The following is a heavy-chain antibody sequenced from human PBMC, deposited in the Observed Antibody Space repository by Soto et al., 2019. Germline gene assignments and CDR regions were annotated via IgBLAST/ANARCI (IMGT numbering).Heavy chain of an antibody. CDR2: ISHLETT. CDR1: GATMSYGGYS. J-gene: IGHJ5*02. D-gene: IGHD2-21*02. V-gene: IGHV4-30-2*06. Sequence: LSLTCSVSGATMSYGGYSWSWIRQSPGKGLEWLGYISHLETTYYNPSFKSRLSLSIDRTRNQFSLSLSSMTAADKAVYYCARGRYCLSGDCFPNWFDPWGQGTLVTVSS. CDR3: ARGRYCLSGDCFPNWFDP.